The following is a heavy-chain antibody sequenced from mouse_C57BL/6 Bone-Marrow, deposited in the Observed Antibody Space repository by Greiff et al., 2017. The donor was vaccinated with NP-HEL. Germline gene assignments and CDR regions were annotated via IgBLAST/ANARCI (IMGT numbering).Heavy chain of an antibody. CDR1: GYTFTSYW. CDR2: IYPGSGST. J-gene: IGHJ3*01. D-gene: IGHD2-4*01. Sequence: VQLQQSGAELVKPGASVKMSCKASGYTFTSYWITWVKQRPGQGLEWIGDIYPGSGSTNYIEKFKSKATLTVDTSSSTAYMQLSSLTSEDSAVYYCARGIYYDYGAWFAYWGQGTLVTVSA. CDR3: ARGIYYDYGAWFAY. V-gene: IGHV1-55*01.